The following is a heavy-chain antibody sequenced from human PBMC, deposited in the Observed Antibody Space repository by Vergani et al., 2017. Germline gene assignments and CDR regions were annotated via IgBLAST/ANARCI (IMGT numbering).Heavy chain of an antibody. Sequence: QVQLVQSGAEVKKPGASVKVSCKASGYTFTSYYMHWVRQAPGQGLEWMGIINPSGGSTSYAQKFQGRVTMTRDTSTSTVYMELSSLRSEDTAVYYCARAGITMLRGVMWYGMDVWGQATTVTVSS. CDR3: ARAGITMLRGVMWYGMDV. J-gene: IGHJ6*02. CDR2: INPSGGST. CDR1: GYTFTSYY. V-gene: IGHV1-46*03. D-gene: IGHD3-10*01.